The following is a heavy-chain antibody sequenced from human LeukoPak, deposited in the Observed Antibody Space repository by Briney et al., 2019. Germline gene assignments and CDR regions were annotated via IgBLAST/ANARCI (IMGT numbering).Heavy chain of an antibody. CDR1: GFTFSSYW. J-gene: IGHJ4*02. Sequence: GGSLRLSCAASGFTFSSYWTSWVRQAPGKGLEWVANIKQDGSEKYYVDSVKGRFTISRDNAKNSLYLQMNSLRAEDTAVYYCARDGFDYWGQGTLVTVSS. CDR3: ARDGFDY. V-gene: IGHV3-7*01. CDR2: IKQDGSEK.